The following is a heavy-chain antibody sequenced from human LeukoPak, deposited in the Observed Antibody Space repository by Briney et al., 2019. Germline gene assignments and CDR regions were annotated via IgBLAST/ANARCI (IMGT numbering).Heavy chain of an antibody. Sequence: GGTLRLSCAASGFTFSDYGIHWVRHAPGKGMERVAVISFDGDFKYYADSVKGRFTISRDNSKNTLYLQMNSLRAEDTAVYYCAKRVRLGAASNYGMDVWGQGTAVTVPS. CDR1: GFTFSDYG. CDR3: AKRVRLGAASNYGMDV. V-gene: IGHV3-30*18. CDR2: ISFDGDFK. J-gene: IGHJ6*02. D-gene: IGHD2-15*01.